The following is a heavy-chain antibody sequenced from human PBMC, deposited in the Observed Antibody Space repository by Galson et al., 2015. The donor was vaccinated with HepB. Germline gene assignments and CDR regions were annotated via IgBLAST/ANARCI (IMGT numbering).Heavy chain of an antibody. CDR3: TREPGDYPDYYYYGMDV. D-gene: IGHD4-17*01. J-gene: IGHJ6*02. CDR1: GFTFGDYA. CDR2: IRSKAYGGTT. V-gene: IGHV3-49*04. Sequence: SLRLSCAASGFTFGDYAMSWVRQAPGKGLEWVGFIRSKAYGGTTEYAASVKGRFTISRDDSKSIAYLQMNSLKTEDTAVYYCTREPGDYPDYYYYGMDVWGQGTTVTVSS.